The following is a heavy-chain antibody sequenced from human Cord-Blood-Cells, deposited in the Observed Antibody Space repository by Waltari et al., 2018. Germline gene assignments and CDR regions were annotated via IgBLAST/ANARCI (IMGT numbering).Heavy chain of an antibody. CDR1: GGPISSGDYY. V-gene: IGHV4-30-4*01. J-gene: IGHJ4*02. CDR2: IYYSGST. CDR3: ARGVQGVMVVDY. D-gene: IGHD3-10*01. Sequence: QVQLQESGPGLVKPSQTLSLPCTVSGGPISSGDYYWSWIRQPPGKGLEWIGYIYYSGSTYYNPSLKSRVTISVDTSKNQFSLKLSSVTAADTAVYYCARGVQGVMVVDYWGQGTLVTVSS.